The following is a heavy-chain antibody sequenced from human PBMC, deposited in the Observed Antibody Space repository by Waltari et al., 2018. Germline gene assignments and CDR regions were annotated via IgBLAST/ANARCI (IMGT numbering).Heavy chain of an antibody. J-gene: IGHJ4*02. CDR1: GYRFIDYY. CDR3: AKDVSSADIYYTGGHFDF. CDR2: ANPNTGGA. V-gene: IGHV1-2*02. Sequence: QVQLVQSGAEVKKPGASVTVSCQASGYRFIDYYIHWVRQAHGQGLDWMHCANPNTGGARYAQSFHSRVAMTSDTSTNTAYMELSRLTPDDTAVYFCAKDVSSADIYYTGGHFDFWAQGTLVIVSS. D-gene: IGHD3-3*01.